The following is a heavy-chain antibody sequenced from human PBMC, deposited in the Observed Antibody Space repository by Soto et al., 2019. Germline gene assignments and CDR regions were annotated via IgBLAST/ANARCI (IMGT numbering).Heavy chain of an antibody. J-gene: IGHJ4*02. CDR3: ARDLYSSSSVFDY. V-gene: IGHV3-23*01. Sequence: EVQLLESGGGLVQPGGSLRLSCAASGFTFSSYAMSWVRQAPGKGLEWVSAISGSGGSTYYADSVKGRFTISRDNSKNSVYLQMNSLRAEDTAVYYCARDLYSSSSVFDYWGQGTLIAVSS. CDR2: ISGSGGST. CDR1: GFTFSSYA. D-gene: IGHD6-6*01.